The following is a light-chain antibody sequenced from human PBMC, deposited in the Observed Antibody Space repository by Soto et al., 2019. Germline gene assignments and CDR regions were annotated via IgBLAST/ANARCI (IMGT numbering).Light chain of an antibody. V-gene: IGKV3-15*01. CDR1: QSVSSN. Sequence: EIVMTQSPATLSVSPGETATLSCWASQSVSSNLPWYQRKPGQAPRLLIYVASTRATGIPVRFSGSGSGTEFTLTISSRQSEDIAVDYCQQYNNWAWTFGQGTKVEIK. CDR2: VAS. J-gene: IGKJ1*01. CDR3: QQYNNWAWT.